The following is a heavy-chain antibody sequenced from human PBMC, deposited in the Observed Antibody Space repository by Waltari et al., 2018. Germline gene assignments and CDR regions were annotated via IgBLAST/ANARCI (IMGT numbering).Heavy chain of an antibody. CDR2: INADNGDT. V-gene: IGHV1-3*01. J-gene: IGHJ4*02. Sequence: QAPGQRLEWMGWINADNGDTRYSQKFQGRLTITRDTSANTAYMDLSSLRSEDTAVYYCARGPMAAAPPFDYWGQGTLVTVSS. CDR3: ARGPMAAAPPFDY. D-gene: IGHD6-13*01.